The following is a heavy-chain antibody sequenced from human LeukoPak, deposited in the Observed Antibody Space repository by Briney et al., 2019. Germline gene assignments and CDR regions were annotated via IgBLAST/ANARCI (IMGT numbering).Heavy chain of an antibody. J-gene: IGHJ4*02. D-gene: IGHD3-22*01. CDR2: ISGSGGST. Sequence: GGSLRLSCAASGFTFSSYAMSWVRQAPGKGLEWVSAISGSGGSTYYADSVKGRFTISRDNSKNTLYLQMNSLRAEDTAVYYCAKAHYDSSGYYLFDCWGQGTLVTVSS. V-gene: IGHV3-23*01. CDR3: AKAHYDSSGYYLFDC. CDR1: GFTFSSYA.